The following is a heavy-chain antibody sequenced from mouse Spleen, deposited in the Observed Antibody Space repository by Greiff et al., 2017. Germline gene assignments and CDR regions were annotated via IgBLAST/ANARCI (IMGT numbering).Heavy chain of an antibody. D-gene: IGHD2-1*01. Sequence: VQLQQSGPELVKPGASVKISCKASGYSFTGYYMHWVKQSSEKSLEWIGEINPSTGGTSYNQKFKGKATLTVDKSSSTAYMQLKSLTSEDSAVYYCARQIYYGNLFAYWGQGTLVTVSA. CDR3: ARQIYYGNLFAY. J-gene: IGHJ3*01. CDR1: GYSFTGYY. V-gene: IGHV1-43*01. CDR2: INPSTGGT.